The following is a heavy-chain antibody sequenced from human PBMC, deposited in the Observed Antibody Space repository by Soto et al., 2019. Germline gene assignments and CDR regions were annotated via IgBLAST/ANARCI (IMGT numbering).Heavy chain of an antibody. CDR2: ISYDGSNK. CDR3: ASTVLGIAAAGPRR. J-gene: IGHJ4*02. D-gene: IGHD6-13*01. CDR1: GFTFSSYA. Sequence: QVQLVESGGGVVQPGRSLRLSCAASGFTFSSYAMHWVRQAPGKGLEWVAVISYDGSNKYYADSVKGRFTISRDNSKNTLYLQMNSLRAEDTAVYYCASTVLGIAAAGPRRWGQGTLVTVSS. V-gene: IGHV3-30-3*01.